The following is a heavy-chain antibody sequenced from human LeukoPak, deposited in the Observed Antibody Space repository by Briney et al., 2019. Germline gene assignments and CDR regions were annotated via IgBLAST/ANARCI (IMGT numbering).Heavy chain of an antibody. V-gene: IGHV1-18*01. J-gene: IGHJ3*02. Sequence: EASVKVSCKASGYTFTSYGISWVRQAPGQGLEWMGWISAYNGNTNYAQKFQGRVTITADKSTSTAYMELSSLRSEDTAVYYCARATLRGAFDIWGQGTMVTVSS. CDR2: ISAYNGNT. CDR1: GYTFTSYG. D-gene: IGHD3-10*01. CDR3: ARATLRGAFDI.